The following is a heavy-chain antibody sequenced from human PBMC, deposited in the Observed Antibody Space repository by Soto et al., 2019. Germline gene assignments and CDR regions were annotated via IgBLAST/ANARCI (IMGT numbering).Heavy chain of an antibody. CDR1: GGSISSSSYY. CDR3: ARYVTFYYDSSGYFFDH. CDR2: IYYSGST. V-gene: IGHV4-39*01. Sequence: PSETLSLTCTVSGGSISSSSYYWGWIRQPPGKGLEWIGSIYYSGSTYYNPSLKSRVTVSVDTSKNQPSLNLNSVTAADTAVYYCARYVTFYYDSSGYFFDHWGQGTLVTVSS. J-gene: IGHJ5*02. D-gene: IGHD3-22*01.